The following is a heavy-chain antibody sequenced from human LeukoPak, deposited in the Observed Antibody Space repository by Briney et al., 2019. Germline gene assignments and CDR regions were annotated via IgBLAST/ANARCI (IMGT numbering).Heavy chain of an antibody. Sequence: GASVKVSCKASGYTFTDYYVHWVRHATGLGREWMGWINPNSGDTQYAQKFLGRVTMTTDTSISTAYMDVSSLRSDDTAIYYCARDGTTVVGATIPFDYWAQGTLVSVSS. V-gene: IGHV1-2*02. J-gene: IGHJ4*02. CDR1: GYTFTDYY. D-gene: IGHD1-26*01. CDR3: ARDGTTVVGATIPFDY. CDR2: INPNSGDT.